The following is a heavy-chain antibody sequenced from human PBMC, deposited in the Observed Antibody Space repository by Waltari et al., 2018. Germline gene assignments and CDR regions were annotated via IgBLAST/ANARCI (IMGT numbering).Heavy chain of an antibody. V-gene: IGHV3-30*18. J-gene: IGHJ4*02. CDR2: ISYDGINK. CDR1: GFTFSTYG. CDR3: AKSKGYCSGGSCRIEY. Sequence: QVQLVESGGGVVQPGRCLRLSCAASGFTFSTYGMHWVRQAPGKGLEWVAVISYDGINKYYVDSVQGRFTISRDNSKNTVYLQMNSLRAEDTAVYYCAKSKGYCSGGSCRIEYWGQGTLVTVSS. D-gene: IGHD2-15*01.